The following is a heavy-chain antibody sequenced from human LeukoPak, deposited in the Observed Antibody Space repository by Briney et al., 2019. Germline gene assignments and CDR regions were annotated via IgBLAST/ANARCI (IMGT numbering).Heavy chain of an antibody. CDR3: ARGPFYCTNGVCYGASPLYFDY. CDR2: INRSGST. J-gene: IGHJ4*02. CDR1: GGSFSGYY. D-gene: IGHD2-8*01. Sequence: SETLSLTCAVYGGSFSGYYWSWIRQPPGKGLEWIGEINRSGSTNYNPSLKSRVTISVDTSKNQFSLKLSSVTAADTAVYYCARGPFYCTNGVCYGASPLYFDYWGQGTLVTVSS. V-gene: IGHV4-34*01.